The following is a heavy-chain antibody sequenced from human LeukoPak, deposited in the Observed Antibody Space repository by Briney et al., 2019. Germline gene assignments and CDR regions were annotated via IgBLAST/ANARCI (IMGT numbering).Heavy chain of an antibody. J-gene: IGHJ4*02. CDR2: MNPNSGNT. CDR3: ARGRVWQQLVSVM. Sequence: GASVKVSCKASGYTFTGYYMHWVRQATGQGLEWMGWMNPNSGNTGYAQKFQGRVTMTRNTSISTAYMELSSLRSEDTAVYYCARGRVWQQLVSVMWGQGTLVTVSS. D-gene: IGHD6-13*01. V-gene: IGHV1-8*02. CDR1: GYTFTGYY.